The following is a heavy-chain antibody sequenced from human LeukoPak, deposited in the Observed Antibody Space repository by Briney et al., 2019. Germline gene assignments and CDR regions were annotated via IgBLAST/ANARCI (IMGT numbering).Heavy chain of an antibody. D-gene: IGHD3-9*01. J-gene: IGHJ6*03. CDR2: INPNSGGT. CDR1: GYTFTGYY. Sequence: ASVKVSCKASGYTFTGYYMHWVRQAPGQGLEWMGWINPNSGGTNYAQKFQGRVTMTRDTSISTAYMELRSLRSDDTAVYYCARGDIYYYYYMDVWGKGTTVTVSS. CDR3: ARGDIYYYYYMDV. V-gene: IGHV1-2*02.